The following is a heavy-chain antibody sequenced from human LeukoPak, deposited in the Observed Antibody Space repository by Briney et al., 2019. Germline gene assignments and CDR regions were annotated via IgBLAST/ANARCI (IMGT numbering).Heavy chain of an antibody. Sequence: GGSLRLCCAASGFTFTNSWMTWGRQAPGKGLEWVANIKEDGTDKYYVDSVKGRFTISRDNAKNSLYLQMNGLRAEDTAVYYCATDRSAFDIWGQGTMVTVSS. CDR3: ATDRSAFDI. J-gene: IGHJ3*02. CDR2: IKEDGTDK. CDR1: GFTFTNSW. V-gene: IGHV3-7*01.